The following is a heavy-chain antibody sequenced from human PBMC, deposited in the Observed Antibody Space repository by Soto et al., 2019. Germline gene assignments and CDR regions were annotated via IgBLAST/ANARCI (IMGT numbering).Heavy chain of an antibody. V-gene: IGHV4-4*07. J-gene: IGHJ6*02. CDR2: IYTSGST. Sequence: SETLSLTCTVSGGSISSYYWSWIRQPAGKGLEWIGRIYTSGSTNYNPSLKSRVTMSVDTSKNQFSLKLSSVTAADTAVYYCARGGYSYGPGPYYYYGMDVWGQGTTVTV. CDR3: ARGGYSYGPGPYYYYGMDV. D-gene: IGHD5-18*01. CDR1: GGSISSYY.